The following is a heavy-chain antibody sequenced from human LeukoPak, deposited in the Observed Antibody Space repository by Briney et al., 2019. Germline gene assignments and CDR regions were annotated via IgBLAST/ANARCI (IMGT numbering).Heavy chain of an antibody. D-gene: IGHD1-14*01. Sequence: GGSLRLSCAASGFRFSGYGINWVRQASGQGLEWVGRMRSKTNDYTTTYAASVRGRFTVSRDDSKNTAYLQMNSLKIGDTAVYYCTRGGTTDQYFDYWGQGTLVTVSS. CDR2: MRSKTNDYTT. J-gene: IGHJ4*02. V-gene: IGHV3-73*01. CDR3: TRGGTTDQYFDY. CDR1: GFRFSGYG.